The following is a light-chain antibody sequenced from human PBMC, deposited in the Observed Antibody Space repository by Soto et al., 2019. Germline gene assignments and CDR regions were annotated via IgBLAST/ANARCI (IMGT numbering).Light chain of an antibody. V-gene: IGKV3-20*01. J-gene: IGKJ2*01. CDR2: GAS. CDR1: QSVSSSY. Sequence: EIVLTQSPGTLSLSPGERATLSCRASQSVSSSYLAWYQQKPGQAPRLLIYGASSRATGIPDRFSGSGSGTDFTLTISRLEPEDFEVYYCQQYGSSPPYTFGQGTKLDIK. CDR3: QQYGSSPPYT.